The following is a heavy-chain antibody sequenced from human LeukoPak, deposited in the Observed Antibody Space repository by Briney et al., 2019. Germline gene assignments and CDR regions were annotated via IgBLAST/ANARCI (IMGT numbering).Heavy chain of an antibody. D-gene: IGHD2-2*01. CDR3: ARFTPRRTREKFDY. Sequence: ASVTVSCKASGYTFTSYDINWVRQATGQGLEWMGWMNPNSGNTGYAQKFQGRVTMTRNTSISTAYMELRSLRSDDTAVYYCARFTPRRTREKFDYWGQGTLVTVSS. CDR1: GYTFTSYD. J-gene: IGHJ4*02. CDR2: MNPNSGNT. V-gene: IGHV1-8*01.